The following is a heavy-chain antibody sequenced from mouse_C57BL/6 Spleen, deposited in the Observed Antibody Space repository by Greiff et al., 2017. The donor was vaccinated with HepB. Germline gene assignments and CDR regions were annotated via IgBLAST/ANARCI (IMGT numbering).Heavy chain of an antibody. CDR3: TGGPCFDY. CDR2: IDPETGGT. CDR1: GYTFTDYE. Sequence: VQLQQSGAELVRPGASVTLSCKASGYTFTDYEMHWVKQTPVHGLEWIGAIDPETGGTAYNQKFKGKAILTADKSSSTAYMERRGLTSEDSAVYYCTGGPCFDYWGQGTALTVSS. J-gene: IGHJ2*01. V-gene: IGHV1-15*01. D-gene: IGHD3-3*01.